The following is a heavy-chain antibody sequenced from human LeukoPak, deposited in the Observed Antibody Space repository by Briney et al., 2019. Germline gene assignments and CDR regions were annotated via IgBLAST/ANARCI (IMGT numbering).Heavy chain of an antibody. Sequence: GGSLRLSCAASGFTFSSYDMSWVRDARGKGVEWVSGTSGGGVTTYYADSVKGRFTISRDNSKNTLYLQMNSLRAEDTAVYYCAKGSHSSGYSSFDYWGQGTLVTVSS. D-gene: IGHD6-19*01. J-gene: IGHJ4*02. CDR2: TSGGGVTT. V-gene: IGHV3-23*01. CDR1: GFTFSSYD. CDR3: AKGSHSSGYSSFDY.